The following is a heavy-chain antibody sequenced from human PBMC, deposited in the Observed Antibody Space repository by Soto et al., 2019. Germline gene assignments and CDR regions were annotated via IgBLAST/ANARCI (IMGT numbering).Heavy chain of an antibody. CDR2: INPNSGGT. D-gene: IGHD3-10*01. V-gene: IGHV1-2*04. J-gene: IGHJ6*03. CDR1: GYTFTGYY. CDR3: ARGFSPFGELLSPPKDAYYYYYYMDV. Sequence: ASVKVSCKASGYTFTGYYMHWVRQAPGQGLEWMGWINPNSGGTNYAQKFQGWVTMTRDTSISTAYMELSRLRSDDTAVYYCARGFSPFGELLSPPKDAYYYYYYMDVWGKGTTVTVSS.